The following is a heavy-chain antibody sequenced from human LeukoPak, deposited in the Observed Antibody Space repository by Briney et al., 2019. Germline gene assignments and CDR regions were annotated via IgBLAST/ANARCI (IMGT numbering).Heavy chain of an antibody. V-gene: IGHV1-69*13. CDR2: IIPIFGTA. CDR3: ARGSVKDDFWSGYYVFDY. D-gene: IGHD3-3*01. Sequence: SVKVSCKASGGTFSSYAISWVRQPPGQGLEWMGGIIPIFGTANYAQKFQGRVTITADESTSTAYMELSSLRSEDTAVYYCARGSVKDDFWSGYYVFDYWGQGTLVTVSS. CDR1: GGTFSSYA. J-gene: IGHJ4*02.